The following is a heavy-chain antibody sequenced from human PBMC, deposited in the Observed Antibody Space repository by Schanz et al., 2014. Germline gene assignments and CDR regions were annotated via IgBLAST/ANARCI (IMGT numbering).Heavy chain of an antibody. CDR3: ATVSYDFWSGKDYYSFHMDV. D-gene: IGHD3-3*01. CDR1: GASISSNNW. Sequence: QVQLQESGPGLLKPSGTLSLTCAVSGASISSNNWWTWVRQSPGKGLDWIGEIFHTGSTKYNPSLKSRVTVSVDKPKNQFSLKLNSGTAADTAVYYCATVSYDFWSGKDYYSFHMDVWGKGTTVTVSS. J-gene: IGHJ6*03. CDR2: IFHTGST. V-gene: IGHV4-4*02.